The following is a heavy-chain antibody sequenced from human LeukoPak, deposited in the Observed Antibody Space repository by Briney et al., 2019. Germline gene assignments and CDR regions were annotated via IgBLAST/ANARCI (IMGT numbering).Heavy chain of an antibody. J-gene: IGHJ1*01. V-gene: IGHV3-74*01. CDR3: ARVGYYDSSGYYAYLQH. D-gene: IGHD3-22*01. CDR1: GFTFGTYW. Sequence: LRLSCAASGFTFGTYWMHWVRHAPGKGLEWVSRMNSDGSSIIYADSVKGRFTISRDNAKNTLYLQMNSLRAEDTAVYYCARVGYYDSSGYYAYLQHWGQGTLVTVSS. CDR2: MNSDGSSI.